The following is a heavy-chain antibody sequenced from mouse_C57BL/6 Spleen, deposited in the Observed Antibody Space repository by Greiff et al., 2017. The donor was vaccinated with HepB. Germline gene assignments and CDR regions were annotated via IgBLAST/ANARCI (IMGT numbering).Heavy chain of an antibody. J-gene: IGHJ2*01. Sequence: EVKLMESGGGLVKPGGSLKLSCAASGFTFSDYGMHRVRQAPEKGLEWVAYISSGSSTIYYADTVKGRFTISRDNAKNTLFLQMTSLRSEDTAMYYCARGDWDGYYFDYWGQGTTLTVSS. CDR2: ISSGSSTI. CDR1: GFTFSDYG. D-gene: IGHD4-1*01. V-gene: IGHV5-17*01. CDR3: ARGDWDGYYFDY.